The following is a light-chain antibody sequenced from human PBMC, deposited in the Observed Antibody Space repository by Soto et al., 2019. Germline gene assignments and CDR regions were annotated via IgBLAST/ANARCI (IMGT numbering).Light chain of an antibody. CDR2: GAS. Sequence: EIVMTQSPATLSASPGERATLSCRVSQSVTNNLARYQQKAGQAPRLLIYGASTRATGIPARFSGSGSGTEFSLTISSLQSEDFAVYFCQEYSLWPLTFGGGTKVEIK. J-gene: IGKJ4*01. CDR3: QEYSLWPLT. V-gene: IGKV3-15*01. CDR1: QSVTNN.